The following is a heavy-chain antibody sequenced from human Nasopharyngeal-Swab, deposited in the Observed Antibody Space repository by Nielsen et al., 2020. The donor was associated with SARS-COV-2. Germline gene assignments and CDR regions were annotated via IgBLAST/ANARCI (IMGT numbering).Heavy chain of an antibody. D-gene: IGHD6-19*01. CDR2: IGTAGDP. CDR3: ARARSVAGTGDDAFDI. Sequence: GESLKISCAASGFTFSSYDMHWVRQATGKGLEWVSAIGTAGDPYYPGSVKGRFTISRENAKNSLYLQMNSLRAGDTAVCYCARARSVAGTGDDAFDIWGQGTMVTVSS. V-gene: IGHV3-13*05. CDR1: GFTFSSYD. J-gene: IGHJ3*02.